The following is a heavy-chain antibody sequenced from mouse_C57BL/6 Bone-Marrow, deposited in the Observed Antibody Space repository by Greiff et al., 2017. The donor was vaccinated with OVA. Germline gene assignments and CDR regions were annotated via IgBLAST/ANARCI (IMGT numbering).Heavy chain of an antibody. J-gene: IGHJ4*01. Sequence: QVQLQQSGAELVKPGASVKISCKASGYAFSSYWMNWVKQRPGKGLEWIGQIYPGDGDTNYNGKFKGKATLTADKSSNTAYLQLSSLTSEDTAVYYCTTTPDGYDDYYAMDYWGQGTSVTVSS. V-gene: IGHV1-80*01. CDR1: GYAFSSYW. CDR3: TTTPDGYDDYYAMDY. D-gene: IGHD2-2*01. CDR2: IYPGDGDT.